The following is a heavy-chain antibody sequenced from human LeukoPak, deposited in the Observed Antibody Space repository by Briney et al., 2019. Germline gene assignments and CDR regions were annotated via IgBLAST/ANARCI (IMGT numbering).Heavy chain of an antibody. CDR1: GFTFISYG. CDR2: IRYDGSNK. Sequence: PGGSLRLSCAASGFTFISYGMHWVRQAPGKGLEWVAFIRYDGSNKYYADSVKGRFTISRDNSKNTLYLQMNSLRAEDTAVYYCAKDLGRDGSGLAYMDVWGKGTTVTISS. D-gene: IGHD3-10*01. CDR3: AKDLGRDGSGLAYMDV. J-gene: IGHJ6*03. V-gene: IGHV3-30*02.